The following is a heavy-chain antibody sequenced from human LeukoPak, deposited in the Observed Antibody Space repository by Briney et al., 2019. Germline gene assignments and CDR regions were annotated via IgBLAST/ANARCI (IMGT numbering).Heavy chain of an antibody. Sequence: GASVKVSCKASGYTFTSYGISWVRQAPGQGLEWMGWISAYNGNTNYAQKLQGRVTMTTDTSTSTAYMELRSLRSDDTAVYYCARARYCSSTSCLRSWFDPWGQGTLVTVSP. V-gene: IGHV1-18*04. CDR2: ISAYNGNT. J-gene: IGHJ5*02. CDR3: ARARYCSSTSCLRSWFDP. CDR1: GYTFTSYG. D-gene: IGHD2-2*01.